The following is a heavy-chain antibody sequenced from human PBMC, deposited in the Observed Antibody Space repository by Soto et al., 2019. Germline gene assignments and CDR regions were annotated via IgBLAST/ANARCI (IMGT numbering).Heavy chain of an antibody. CDR1: GFTFSSYG. CDR3: AKDAFYYGSGSYYKPFDY. D-gene: IGHD3-10*01. J-gene: IGHJ4*02. V-gene: IGHV3-30*18. Sequence: RRLSCAASGFTFSSYGMHWVRQAPGKGLEWVAVISYDGSNKYYADSVKGRFTISRDNSKNTLYLQMNSLRAEDTAVYYCAKDAFYYGSGSYYKPFDYWGQGXLVTVSS. CDR2: ISYDGSNK.